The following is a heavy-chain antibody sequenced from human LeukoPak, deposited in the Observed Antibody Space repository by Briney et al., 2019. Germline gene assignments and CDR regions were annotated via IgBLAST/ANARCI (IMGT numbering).Heavy chain of an antibody. J-gene: IGHJ5*02. CDR1: GYTFTGYY. D-gene: IGHD4-23*01. Sequence: ASVKVSCKASGYTFTGYYMHWVRQAPGQGLEWMGWINPNSGATNYAQKFQGRVTMTRDTSISTAYMELSRLRSDDTAVYYCARDRLRWQSHGFDPWGQGTLVTVSS. CDR3: ARDRLRWQSHGFDP. CDR2: INPNSGAT. V-gene: IGHV1-2*02.